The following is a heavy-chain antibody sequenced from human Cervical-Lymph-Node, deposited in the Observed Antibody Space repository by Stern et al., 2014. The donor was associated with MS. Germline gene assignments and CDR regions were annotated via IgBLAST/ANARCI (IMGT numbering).Heavy chain of an antibody. CDR2: ISYDGSNK. V-gene: IGHV3-30*01. J-gene: IGHJ4*02. Sequence: QMQLVQSGGGVVQPGRSLRLSCAASGFTFSSYAMHWVRQAPGKGLEWVAVISYDGSNKYYADSVKGRFTISRDNSKNTLYLQMNSLRAEDTAVYYCAREGAVAGTTPFDYWGQGTLVTVSS. CDR3: AREGAVAGTTPFDY. CDR1: GFTFSSYA. D-gene: IGHD6-19*01.